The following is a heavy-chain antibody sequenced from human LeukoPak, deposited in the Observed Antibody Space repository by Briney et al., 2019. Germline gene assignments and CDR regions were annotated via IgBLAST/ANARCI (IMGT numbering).Heavy chain of an antibody. CDR2: IDPNSGGT. CDR3: TRDLTTSGPICI. J-gene: IGHJ4*02. D-gene: IGHD3-9*01. V-gene: IGHV1-2*06. Sequence: ASVKVSCKAAGYTFIDYAIHWVRQARGQGLEWMGRIDPNSGGTHYPQKFQGRVTVTRDTSISTAYMELSSLTSDDTAIYFCTRDLTTSGPICIWGQGTLVTVSA. CDR1: GYTFIDYA.